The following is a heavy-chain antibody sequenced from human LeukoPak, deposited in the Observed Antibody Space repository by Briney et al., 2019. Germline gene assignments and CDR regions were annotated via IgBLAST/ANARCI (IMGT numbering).Heavy chain of an antibody. CDR3: ARERGYSYGYNDY. V-gene: IGHV3-21*01. CDR2: ISSSSTNT. CDR1: GFTFSSYS. D-gene: IGHD5-18*01. Sequence: GGSLRLSCAASGFTFSSYSMNWVRQAPGRGLEWVSSISSSSTNTYYADSVRGRFTISRDSAKNSLYLQMNSLRVEDTAVYYCARERGYSYGYNDYWGQGTLVTVSS. J-gene: IGHJ4*02.